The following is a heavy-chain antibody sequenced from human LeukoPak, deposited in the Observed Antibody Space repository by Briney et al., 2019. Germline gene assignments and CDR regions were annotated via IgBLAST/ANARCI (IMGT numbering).Heavy chain of an antibody. Sequence: GASVKVSCKASGYTFTCYYMHWVRQAPAQGLEWMGWINPNSGGTNYAQKFQGRVTMTRDTSISTAYMELSRLRSDDTAVYYCARDERYDSSGYPFDYWGQGTLVTVSS. V-gene: IGHV1-2*02. CDR2: INPNSGGT. J-gene: IGHJ4*02. D-gene: IGHD3-22*01. CDR1: GYTFTCYY. CDR3: ARDERYDSSGYPFDY.